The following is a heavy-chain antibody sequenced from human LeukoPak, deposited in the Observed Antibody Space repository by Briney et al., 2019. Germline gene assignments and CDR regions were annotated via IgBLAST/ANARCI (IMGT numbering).Heavy chain of an antibody. D-gene: IGHD3-22*01. CDR3: ARAGDYDSSGYYFYYYYGMDV. Sequence: ASVKVSRKASGYTFTSYDINWVRQATGQGLEWMGWMNPNSGNTGYAQKFQGRVTMTRNTSISTAYMELSSLRSEDTAVYYCARAGDYDSSGYYFYYYYGMDVWGQGTTVTVSS. CDR1: GYTFTSYD. CDR2: MNPNSGNT. V-gene: IGHV1-8*01. J-gene: IGHJ6*02.